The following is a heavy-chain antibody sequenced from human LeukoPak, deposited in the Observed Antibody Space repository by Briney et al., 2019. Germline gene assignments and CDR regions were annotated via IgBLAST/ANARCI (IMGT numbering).Heavy chain of an antibody. J-gene: IGHJ4*02. D-gene: IGHD6-19*01. CDR2: INHSGST. CDR3: ARLGLAVAGADY. Sequence: SETLSLTCAVYGGSFSGYYWSWIRQPPGKGLEWIGEINHSGSTNYNPSLKSRVTISVDTSKNQFSLKLSSVPAADTAVYYCARLGLAVAGADYWGQGTLVTVSS. CDR1: GGSFSGYY. V-gene: IGHV4-34*01.